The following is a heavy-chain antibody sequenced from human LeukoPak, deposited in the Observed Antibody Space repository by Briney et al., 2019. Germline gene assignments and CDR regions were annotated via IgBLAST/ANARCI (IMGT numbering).Heavy chain of an antibody. D-gene: IGHD3-10*01. V-gene: IGHV3-21*01. CDR2: ISSSSSYI. J-gene: IGHJ6*04. Sequence: GGSLRLSCAASGFTFSSYSMNWVRQAPGKGLEWVSSISSSSSYIYYADSVKGRFTTSRDNAKNSLYLQMNSLRAEDTAVYYCARSRHYYGSGSYYYYGMDVWGKGTTVTVSS. CDR3: ARSRHYYGSGSYYYYGMDV. CDR1: GFTFSSYS.